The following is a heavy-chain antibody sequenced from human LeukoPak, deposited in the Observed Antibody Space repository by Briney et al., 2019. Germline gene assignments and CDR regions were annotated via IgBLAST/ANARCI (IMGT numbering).Heavy chain of an antibody. Sequence: PGGSLRLSCAASGFTFSHYGMHWVRQAPGRGLEWVAVIWNDGSNKYYADSMKGRFTISRDNSQNTVDLHMNSLRAEDTAVYYCAKDAQRGFDYSNSLEYWGQETLVTVSS. J-gene: IGHJ4*02. CDR2: IWNDGSNK. CDR1: GFTFSHYG. CDR3: AKDAQRGFDYSNSLEY. V-gene: IGHV3-33*06. D-gene: IGHD4-11*01.